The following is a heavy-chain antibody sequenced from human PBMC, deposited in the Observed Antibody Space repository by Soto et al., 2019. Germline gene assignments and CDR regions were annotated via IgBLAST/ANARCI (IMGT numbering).Heavy chain of an antibody. CDR3: AKGKSTGDIDWFDP. CDR2: LIGGHYGT. CDR1: GFTLQNYA. D-gene: IGHD3-10*01. V-gene: IGHV3-23*01. J-gene: IGHJ5*02. Sequence: LRLSCTASGFTLQNYAMAWVRQAPGKGLEWVSTLIGGHYGTAYSYSVKGRFTVSRDNSKNCLYLQMNSLGVGDTAMYFCAKGKSTGDIDWFDPWGQGSLVTVSS.